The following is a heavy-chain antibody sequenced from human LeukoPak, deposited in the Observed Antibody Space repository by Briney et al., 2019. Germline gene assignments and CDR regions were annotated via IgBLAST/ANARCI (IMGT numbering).Heavy chain of an antibody. J-gene: IGHJ4*02. Sequence: PGGSLRLSCAASGFTFSSYGMHWVRQAPGKGLEWVAFIRYDGSNKYYADSVKGRFTISRDNSKNTLYLQMNSLRAEDTAVYYCTREIDGISCYDYWGQGTLVTVSS. D-gene: IGHD2-15*01. CDR3: TREIDGISCYDY. CDR2: IRYDGSNK. V-gene: IGHV3-30*02. CDR1: GFTFSSYG.